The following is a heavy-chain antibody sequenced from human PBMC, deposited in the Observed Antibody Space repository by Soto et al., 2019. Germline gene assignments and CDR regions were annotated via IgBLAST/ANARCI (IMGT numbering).Heavy chain of an antibody. D-gene: IGHD3-22*01. Sequence: PSETLSLTCAVSGFSISSGYFWGWIRQPPGKGPEWLGSIYHSGTTYYNPSVKGRVTISVDTSKNQFSLKMSSVTAADTAVYYCARDSSGYYWLDPWGQGTLVTVSS. CDR3: ARDSSGYYWLDP. J-gene: IGHJ5*02. CDR1: GFSISSGYF. CDR2: IYHSGTT. V-gene: IGHV4-38-2*02.